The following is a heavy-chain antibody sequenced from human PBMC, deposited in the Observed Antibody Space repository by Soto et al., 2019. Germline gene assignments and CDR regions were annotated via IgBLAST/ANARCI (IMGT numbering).Heavy chain of an antibody. Sequence: GGSLRLSCAASGFTFSDYYMSWIRQAPGKGLEWVSYISSSGSTIYYADSVKGRFTISRDNAKNSLYLQMNSLRAEDTTVYYCARDGGYCTNGVCSEYYYYYMDVWGKGTTVTVSS. V-gene: IGHV3-11*01. CDR3: ARDGGYCTNGVCSEYYYYYMDV. CDR2: ISSSGSTI. D-gene: IGHD2-8*01. J-gene: IGHJ6*03. CDR1: GFTFSDYY.